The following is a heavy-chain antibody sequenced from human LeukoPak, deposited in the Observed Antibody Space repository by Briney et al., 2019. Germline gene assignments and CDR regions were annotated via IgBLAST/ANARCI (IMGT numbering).Heavy chain of an antibody. J-gene: IGHJ4*02. CDR3: ARGGGGSYYDPIDY. CDR2: IYYSGST. D-gene: IGHD3-22*01. Sequence: SETLSLTCTVSGGSISSGGYYWSWIRQHPGKGLECIGYIYYSGSTYYNPSLKSRVTISVDTSKNQFSLKLSSVTAADTAVYYCARGGGGSYYDPIDYWGQGTLVTVSS. CDR1: GGSISSGGYY. V-gene: IGHV4-31*03.